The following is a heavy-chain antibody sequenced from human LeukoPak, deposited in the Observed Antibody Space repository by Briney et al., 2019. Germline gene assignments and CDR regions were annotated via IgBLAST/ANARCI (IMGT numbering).Heavy chain of an antibody. D-gene: IGHD5-12*01. Sequence: PGGSPRLSCAASGFTFSSYWMSWVRQAPGKGLEWVANIKQDGSEKYYVDSVKGRFTISRDNAKNSLYLQMNSLRAEDTAVYYCAREVRWLRKFDYYYYYMDVWGKGTTVTVSS. CDR3: AREVRWLRKFDYYYYYMDV. V-gene: IGHV3-7*01. CDR2: IKQDGSEK. J-gene: IGHJ6*03. CDR1: GFTFSSYW.